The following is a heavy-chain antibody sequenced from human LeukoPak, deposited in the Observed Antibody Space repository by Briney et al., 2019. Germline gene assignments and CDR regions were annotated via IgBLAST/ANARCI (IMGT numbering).Heavy chain of an antibody. D-gene: IGHD4-17*01. Sequence: PGGSLRLSCAVSGFTFSDYYMSWIRQAPGKGLEWVSDISSSGSIPYYADSVKGRFTISRDNAKNSLYLQMNSLRVEDTAVYYCASNTYGDYVSFDYWGQGTLVIVSS. CDR2: ISSSGSIP. CDR3: ASNTYGDYVSFDY. V-gene: IGHV3-11*04. CDR1: GFTFSDYY. J-gene: IGHJ4*02.